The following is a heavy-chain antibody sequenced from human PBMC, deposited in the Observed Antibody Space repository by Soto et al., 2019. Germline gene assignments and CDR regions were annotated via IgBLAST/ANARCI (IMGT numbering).Heavy chain of an antibody. CDR2: IIPILGIA. V-gene: IGHV1-69*08. CDR1: GGTFSSYT. J-gene: IGHJ3*02. CDR3: AREGSTMVRGDAFVI. D-gene: IGHD3-10*01. Sequence: QVQLVQSGAEVKKPGSSVKVSCKASGGTFSSYTISWVRQAPGQGLEWMGRIIPILGIANYAQKFQGRVTITADKSTSTAYMELSSLRSEDTAVYYCAREGSTMVRGDAFVIWGQGTMVTVSS.